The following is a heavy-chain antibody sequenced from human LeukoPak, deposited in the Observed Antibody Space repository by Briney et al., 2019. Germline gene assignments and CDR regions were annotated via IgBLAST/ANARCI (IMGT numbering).Heavy chain of an antibody. CDR1: GGSISSGSYY. CDR2: IYHSGST. J-gene: IGHJ4*02. CDR3: AKSRVVPKGAFDY. V-gene: IGHV4-61*10. Sequence: SETLSLTCTVSGGSISSGSYYWSWIRQPAGKGLEWIGYIYHSGSTYYNPSLKSRVTISVDRSKNQFSLKLSSVTAADTAVYYCAKSRVVPKGAFDYWGQGTLVTVSS. D-gene: IGHD2-15*01.